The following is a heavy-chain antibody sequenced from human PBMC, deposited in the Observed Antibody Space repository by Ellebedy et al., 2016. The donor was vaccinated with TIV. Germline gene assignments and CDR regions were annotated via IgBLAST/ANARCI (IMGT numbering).Heavy chain of an antibody. V-gene: IGHV4-34*01. CDR2: INHSGST. CDR1: GGSFSGYY. D-gene: IGHD3-3*01. Sequence: SETLSLXXAVYGGSFSGYYWSWIRQPPGKGLEWIGEINHSGSTNYNPSLKSRVTISVDTSKNQFSLKLSSVTAADTAVYYCARVFTISRRYYMDVWGKGTTVTVSS. CDR3: ARVFTISRRYYMDV. J-gene: IGHJ6*03.